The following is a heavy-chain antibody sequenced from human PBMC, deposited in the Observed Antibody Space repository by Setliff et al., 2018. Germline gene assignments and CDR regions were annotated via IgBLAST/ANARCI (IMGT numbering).Heavy chain of an antibody. CDR3: ARADRLVTTTFDY. CDR2: INTKTGDP. D-gene: IGHD4-17*01. J-gene: IGHJ4*01. CDR1: EYSLSNYV. Sequence: ASVKVSCKASEYSLSNYVMNWVRQAPGQGLEWMGWINTKTGDPSYAQGYTGRFAFSLDTSDSTTYLDISTLKAEDTATYFCARADRLVTTTFDYWGQGTLVTVSS. V-gene: IGHV7-4-1*02.